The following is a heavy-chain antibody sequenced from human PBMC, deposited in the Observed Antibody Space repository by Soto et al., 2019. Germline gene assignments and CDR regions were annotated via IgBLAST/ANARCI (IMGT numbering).Heavy chain of an antibody. Sequence: GGSLRLSCAASGFTVSSNYMSWVRQAPGKGLEWVSVIYSGGSTYYADSVKGRFTISRHNSKNTLYLQMNSLRAEDTAVYYCARDGYGDYSHWYFDLRGRGTLVTVSS. CDR2: IYSGGST. D-gene: IGHD4-17*01. J-gene: IGHJ2*01. V-gene: IGHV3-53*04. CDR3: ARDGYGDYSHWYFDL. CDR1: GFTVSSNY.